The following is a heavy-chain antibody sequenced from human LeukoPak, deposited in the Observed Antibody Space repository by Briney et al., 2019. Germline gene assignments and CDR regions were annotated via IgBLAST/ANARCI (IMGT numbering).Heavy chain of an antibody. CDR2: ISGSGGST. D-gene: IGHD3-3*01. J-gene: IGHJ5*02. CDR1: GFTFSSYA. CDR3: AKQFWRTQRYNWLDP. V-gene: IGHV3-23*01. Sequence: PGGSLRLSCAASGFTFSSYAMSWVRQAPGKGLEWVSAISGSGGSTYYADSVKGRFTISRDNSKNTLYLQMNSLRAEDTAVYYCAKQFWRTQRYNWLDPWGQGTLVTVSS.